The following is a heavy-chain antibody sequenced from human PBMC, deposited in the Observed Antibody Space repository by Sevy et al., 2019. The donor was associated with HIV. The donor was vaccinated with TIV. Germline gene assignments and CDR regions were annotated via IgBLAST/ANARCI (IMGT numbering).Heavy chain of an antibody. V-gene: IGHV3-7*03. CDR3: ARYGYDDYARTLNN. CDR1: GFTFSSYW. Sequence: GGSLRLSCAASGFTFSSYWMSWVRQAPGKGLEWVANIKHDESEIYYIDSVKGRFTISRDNAKNSLYLQMDSLRAEDTAVYYCARYGYDDYARTLNNWGQGTLVTVSS. D-gene: IGHD4-17*01. CDR2: IKHDESEI. J-gene: IGHJ4*02.